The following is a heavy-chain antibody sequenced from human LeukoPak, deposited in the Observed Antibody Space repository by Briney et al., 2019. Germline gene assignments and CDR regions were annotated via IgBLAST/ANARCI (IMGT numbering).Heavy chain of an antibody. CDR1: GYSFTSYW. CDR3: ARELYYDIPWFDP. CDR2: FYPGDSDA. J-gene: IGHJ5*02. V-gene: IGHV5-51*01. D-gene: IGHD3-9*01. Sequence: GESLKISCKGSGYSFTSYWIGWVRQMPGKGLEWMGIFYPGDSDARYSPYFQGQVTISVDKSISTAYLQWSSLKASDTAMYYCARELYYDIPWFDPWGQGTLVTVSS.